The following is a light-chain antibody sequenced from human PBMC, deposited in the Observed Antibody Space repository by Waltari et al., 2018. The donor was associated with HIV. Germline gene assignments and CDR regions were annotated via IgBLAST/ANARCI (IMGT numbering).Light chain of an antibody. CDR1: QTVLYSSDNRDY. V-gene: IGKV4-1*01. J-gene: IGKJ2*03. Sequence: DIVLTQSPDSMAVSLGERATVNCTSSQTVLYSSDNRDYLAWYQVRPGQPPQLLIYWASTRQSGVPDRFSGSGSGTHFTLTISGLQAGDVAIYYCQQYYTTPQSFGQGTRLEI. CDR3: QQYYTTPQS. CDR2: WAS.